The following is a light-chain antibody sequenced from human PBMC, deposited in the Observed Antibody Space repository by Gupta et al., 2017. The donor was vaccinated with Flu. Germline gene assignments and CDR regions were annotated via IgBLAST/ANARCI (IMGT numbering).Light chain of an antibody. CDR2: DAS. Sequence: EIALTQSPATLSLSPGERATLSCRASQSVGSYLAWYQQKAGQAPRLLIYDASNRATGIPARFSGSGSGTDFTLTISSLEPEDFALYYCQQRTNSMYSFGQGTKLEIK. CDR3: QQRTNSMYS. V-gene: IGKV3-11*01. J-gene: IGKJ2*03. CDR1: QSVGSY.